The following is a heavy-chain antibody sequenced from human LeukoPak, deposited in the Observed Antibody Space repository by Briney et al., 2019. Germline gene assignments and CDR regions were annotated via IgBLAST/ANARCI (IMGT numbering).Heavy chain of an antibody. J-gene: IGHJ4*02. Sequence: GASVNVSCEASGYTLTSYGINWMRQAPGQGLEWMGWISTQSGNTNYAQKVQGRLTLTTDRSTNTAYMELRSLRSDDTAVYYCARGAYGDKWGQGTMVTVSS. CDR1: GYTLTSYG. CDR3: ARGAYGDK. D-gene: IGHD4-17*01. CDR2: ISTQSGNT. V-gene: IGHV1-18*01.